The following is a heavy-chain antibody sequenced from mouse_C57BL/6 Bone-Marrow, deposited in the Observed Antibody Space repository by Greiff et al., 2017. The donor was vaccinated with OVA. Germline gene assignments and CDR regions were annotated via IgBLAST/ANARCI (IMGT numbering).Heavy chain of an antibody. CDR1: GYAFSSSW. CDR3: ARSSGLQYYAMDY. Sequence: QVQLQQSGPELVKPGASVKISCKASGYAFSSSWMNWVKQRPGKGLEWIGRIYPGDGDTNYNGKFKGKATLTADKSSSTAYMQLSSLTSEDSAVYFCARSSGLQYYAMDYWGQGTSVTVSS. V-gene: IGHV1-82*01. CDR2: IYPGDGDT. D-gene: IGHD2-4*01. J-gene: IGHJ4*01.